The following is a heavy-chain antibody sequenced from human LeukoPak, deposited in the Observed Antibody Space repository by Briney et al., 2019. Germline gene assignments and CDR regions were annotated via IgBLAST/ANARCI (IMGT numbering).Heavy chain of an antibody. CDR2: INPSGGST. D-gene: IGHD2-2*01. Sequence: ASVKVSCKASGYTFTSYYMHWVRQAPGQGLEWMGIINPSGGSTSYAQKFQGRVTITRDTSASTAYRELSSLRSEDTAVYYCARGAVVVPAAMIGGRYFDYWGQGTLVTVSS. J-gene: IGHJ4*02. CDR1: GYTFTSYY. V-gene: IGHV1-46*01. CDR3: ARGAVVVPAAMIGGRYFDY.